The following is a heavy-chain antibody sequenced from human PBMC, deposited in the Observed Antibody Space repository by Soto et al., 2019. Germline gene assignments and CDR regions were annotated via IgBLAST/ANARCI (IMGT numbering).Heavy chain of an antibody. J-gene: IGHJ4*02. CDR2: ISSSSSYI. Sequence: EVQLVESGGGLVKPGGSLRLSCAASGFTFSSYSMNWVRQAPGKGLEWVSSISSSSSYIYYADSVKGRFTISRDNAXNXQYLQRNSLRAEDTAVYYCARDPTRVVVTAIYYFDYWGQGTLVTVSS. V-gene: IGHV3-21*01. CDR1: GFTFSSYS. D-gene: IGHD2-21*02. CDR3: ARDPTRVVVTAIYYFDY.